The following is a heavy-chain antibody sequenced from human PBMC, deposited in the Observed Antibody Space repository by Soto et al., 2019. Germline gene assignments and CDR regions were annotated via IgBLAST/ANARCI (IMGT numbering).Heavy chain of an antibody. CDR2: IYYSGST. CDR1: GGSISSGGYY. D-gene: IGHD3-10*01. V-gene: IGHV4-31*03. CDR3: ARLASLGGTWYFDY. J-gene: IGHJ4*02. Sequence: SETLSLTCTVSGGSISSGGYYWSWIRQHPGKGLEWIGYIYYSGSTYHNPSLQSRVTISVNTSKNQFSLKLSSVTAADTAVYYCARLASLGGTWYFDYWGQGTLVTVSS.